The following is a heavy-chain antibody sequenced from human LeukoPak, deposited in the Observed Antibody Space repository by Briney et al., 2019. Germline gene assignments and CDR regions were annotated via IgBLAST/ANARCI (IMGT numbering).Heavy chain of an antibody. CDR3: ASSGNNRFDY. V-gene: IGHV6-1*01. CDR2: TYYRSKWYN. Sequence: SQTLSLTFDIYGDSVSINRAAWNWIRQSPSRGLEWLGRTYYRSKWYNDYAVSVKSRITINPDTSKNQFSLQLNSVTPEDTAVYYCASSGNNRFDYWGQGTLVTVSS. J-gene: IGHJ4*02. CDR1: GDSVSINRAA. D-gene: IGHD1/OR15-1a*01.